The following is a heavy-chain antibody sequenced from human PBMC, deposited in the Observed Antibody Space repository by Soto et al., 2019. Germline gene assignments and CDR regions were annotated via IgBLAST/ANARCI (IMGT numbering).Heavy chain of an antibody. CDR1: GFTFSSYW. D-gene: IGHD3-9*01. CDR2: INSDGSST. V-gene: IGHV3-74*01. CDR3: ARQWTNYDILTGYFQYYFDY. J-gene: IGHJ4*02. Sequence: GGSLRLSCAASGFTFSSYWMHWVRQAPGEGLVWVSRINSDGSSTSYADSVKGRFTISRDNAKNTLYLQMNSLRAEDTAVYYCARQWTNYDILTGYFQYYFDYWGQGTLVTVSS.